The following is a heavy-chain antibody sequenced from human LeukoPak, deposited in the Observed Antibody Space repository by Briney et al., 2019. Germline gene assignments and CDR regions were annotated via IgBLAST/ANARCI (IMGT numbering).Heavy chain of an antibody. Sequence: PGGSLRLSCAASGFTFSSYAMHWVRQAPGKGLEWVAVISYDGSNKYYADSVKGRFTISRDNSKNTLYLQMNSLRAEDTAVYYCARLQWLDYDAFDIWGQGTMVAVSS. CDR3: ARLQWLDYDAFDI. V-gene: IGHV3-30*14. J-gene: IGHJ3*02. CDR1: GFTFSSYA. CDR2: ISYDGSNK. D-gene: IGHD6-19*01.